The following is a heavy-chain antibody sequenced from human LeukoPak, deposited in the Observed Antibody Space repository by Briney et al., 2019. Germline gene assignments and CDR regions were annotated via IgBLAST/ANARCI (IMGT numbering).Heavy chain of an antibody. V-gene: IGHV1-58*01. CDR1: GFTFSNSA. D-gene: IGHD2/OR15-2a*01. CDR2: IFVGSGNT. J-gene: IGHJ4*02. Sequence: SVKVSRKASGFTFSNSAVQWGRQARGQRLGWIGWIFVGSGNTNNAQKSQERGTITTDKSTSTAYMSPSSLRSEEPAVLYCAADVIYESGWGQGSLV. CDR3: AADVIYESG.